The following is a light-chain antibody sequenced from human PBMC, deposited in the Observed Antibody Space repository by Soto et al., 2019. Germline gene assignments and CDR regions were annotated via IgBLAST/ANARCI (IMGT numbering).Light chain of an antibody. CDR3: QQYNNWPRAT. Sequence: VMTQSPATLSFSPGRRSSLSCSSSQSISSNLAWYQQKPGQAPRLLMFRTSSRATGFPARFSGSGSGTEFNLTISSLQSEDFGVYYCQQYNNWPRATFGGGTKVDIK. V-gene: IGKV3-15*01. CDR1: QSISSN. J-gene: IGKJ4*01. CDR2: RTS.